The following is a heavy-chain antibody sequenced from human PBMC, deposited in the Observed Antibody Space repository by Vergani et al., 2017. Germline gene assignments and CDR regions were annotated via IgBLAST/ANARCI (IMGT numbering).Heavy chain of an antibody. CDR3: AKVGRYSSSSGGFDY. V-gene: IGHV3-23*01. CDR2: ISGSGGST. CDR1: GFTFSSYA. Sequence: EVQLLESGGGLVQPGGSLRLSCAASGFTFSSYAMSWVRQAPGKGLEWVSAISGSGGSTYYADSVKGRFTISRDNSKNTLYLQMNSLRAEDTAVYYCAKVGRYSSSSGGFDYWGQGTLVTVAS. D-gene: IGHD6-6*01. J-gene: IGHJ4*02.